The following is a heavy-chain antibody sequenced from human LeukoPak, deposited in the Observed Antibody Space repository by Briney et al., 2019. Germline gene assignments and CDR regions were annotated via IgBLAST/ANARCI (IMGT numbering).Heavy chain of an antibody. D-gene: IGHD3-9*01. CDR3: ARDTGYGNPVGLFDY. CDR1: GYTFTSYG. Sequence: GASVKVSCKASGYTFTSYGISWVRQAPGQGLEWMGWISAYNGNTNYAQKLQGRVTMTTDTSTSTAYMELRSLRSDDTAVYYCARDTGYGNPVGLFDYWGQGTLVTVSS. J-gene: IGHJ4*02. CDR2: ISAYNGNT. V-gene: IGHV1-18*01.